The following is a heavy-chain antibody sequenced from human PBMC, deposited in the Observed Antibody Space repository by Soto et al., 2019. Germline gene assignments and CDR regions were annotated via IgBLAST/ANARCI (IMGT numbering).Heavy chain of an antibody. D-gene: IGHD3-10*01. CDR3: ARRERYYGSPGWFDP. CDR1: VGSISSFTYY. CDR2: VYYNENT. J-gene: IGHJ5*02. Sequence: SETLSLSCAVSVGSISSFTYYWVWIRHPPGKGLEWIGTVYYNENTYYNPSLKSRVTITVDTAKNQFSLNLRSVTAADTAMYFCARRERYYGSPGWFDPWGPGTLVTVSS. V-gene: IGHV4-39*01.